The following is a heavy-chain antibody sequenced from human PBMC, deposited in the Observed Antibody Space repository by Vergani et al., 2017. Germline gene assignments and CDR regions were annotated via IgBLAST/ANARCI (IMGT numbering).Heavy chain of an antibody. J-gene: IGHJ6*02. D-gene: IGHD2-2*01. CDR3: ARRVPFSAFEGRRLCYGLDV. CDR1: GYTFTIYS. Sequence: QVQLVQSGAEVKKPGASVKVSCKASGYTFTIYSIGWVRQAPGQGLEWLGWISGYNGNTNYAQKLQGRVTMTTDTSTSKAYMELRNLRSDDTAVYYCARRVPFSAFEGRRLCYGLDVWGQGTTVTVS. V-gene: IGHV1-18*01. CDR2: ISGYNGNT.